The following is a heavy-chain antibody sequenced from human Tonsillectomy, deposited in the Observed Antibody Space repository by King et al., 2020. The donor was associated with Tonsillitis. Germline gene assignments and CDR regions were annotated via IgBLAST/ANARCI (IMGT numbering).Heavy chain of an antibody. D-gene: IGHD2-2*02. Sequence: VQLQESGPGLVKPSETLSLTCTVSGGSISSYYWSWIRQPPGKGLEWIGYIYYTGSTNYNPYLRSRVTISVDTSKNQFSLKLRSVTAADTAVYYCARDGIDGRRTSCYIGDPLYYGMDVWGQGTTVTVSS. V-gene: IGHV4-59*01. CDR1: GGSISSYY. J-gene: IGHJ6*02. CDR3: ARDGIDGRRTSCYIGDPLYYGMDV. CDR2: IYYTGST.